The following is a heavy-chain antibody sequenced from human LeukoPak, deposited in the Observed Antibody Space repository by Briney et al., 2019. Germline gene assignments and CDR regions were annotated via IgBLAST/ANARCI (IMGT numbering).Heavy chain of an antibody. V-gene: IGHV4-34*01. CDR1: GGSFSGYY. Sequence: SETLSLTCAVYGGSFSGYYWSWIRQPPGKGLEWIGEINHSEGTHYNPSLKSRVTISVDTSKNQFSLKLSSVTAADTAMYYCARGTAVAGIPNMDVWGKGTTVTVSS. D-gene: IGHD6-19*01. J-gene: IGHJ6*03. CDR3: ARGTAVAGIPNMDV. CDR2: INHSEGT.